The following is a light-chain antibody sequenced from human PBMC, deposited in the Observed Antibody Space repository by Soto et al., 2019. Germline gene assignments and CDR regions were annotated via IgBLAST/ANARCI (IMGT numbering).Light chain of an antibody. Sequence: QSALTQPASVSGSPGQSITISCTGTSSDVGGYNSVSWYQHHPGKAPKLMIFDVSDLPSGVSSRFSGSKSGNTASLNISGLPAEDEADYYCSSYTTISPPHYVFGPGTKLTVL. CDR3: SSYTTISPPHYV. J-gene: IGLJ1*01. CDR1: SSDVGGYNS. V-gene: IGLV2-14*03. CDR2: DVS.